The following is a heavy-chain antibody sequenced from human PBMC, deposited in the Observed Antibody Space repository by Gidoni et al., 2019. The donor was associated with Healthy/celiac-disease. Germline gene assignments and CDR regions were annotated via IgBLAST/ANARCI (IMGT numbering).Heavy chain of an antibody. Sequence: QVQLQQWGAGLLKPSETLSLTCAVYGGSFSGYYWSWIRQPPGKGLEWIGEINHSGSTNYNPFLKSRVTISVDTSKNQFSLKLSSVTAADTAVYYCARGFRYNIRVGATPTFGYWGQGTLVTVSS. CDR3: ARGFRYNIRVGATPTFGY. CDR2: INHSGST. J-gene: IGHJ4*02. D-gene: IGHD1-26*01. CDR1: GGSFSGYY. V-gene: IGHV4-34*01.